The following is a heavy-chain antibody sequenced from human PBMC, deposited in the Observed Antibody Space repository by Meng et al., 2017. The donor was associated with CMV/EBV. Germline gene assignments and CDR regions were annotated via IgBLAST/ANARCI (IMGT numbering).Heavy chain of an antibody. J-gene: IGHJ4*02. V-gene: IGHV4-59*01. CDR2: VSYSGNT. CDR1: GVSITSFY. Sequence: SETLSLTCSVSGVSITSFYWTWVRQAPGKGLEWIRYVSYSGNTNYDPSFRSRVTISRETSRNQFSLHLTSVTAADTAVYFCARDAYNSFDSWGLGTLVTVSS. D-gene: IGHD5-24*01. CDR3: ARDAYNSFDS.